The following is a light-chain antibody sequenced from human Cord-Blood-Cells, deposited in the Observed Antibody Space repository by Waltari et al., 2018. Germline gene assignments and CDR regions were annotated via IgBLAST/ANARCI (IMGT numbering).Light chain of an antibody. CDR1: QSVSSN. CDR2: GAS. J-gene: IGKJ5*01. CDR3: QQYNNWPPLIT. Sequence: IVMTQSPPTLSVSPGERASLSCRASQSVSSNLAWYQQKPGQAPRRLIYGASTRATGIPARFSGSVSATEFTLTISSLQSEDFAVYYCQQYNNWPPLITFGQGTRLEIK. V-gene: IGKV3-15*01.